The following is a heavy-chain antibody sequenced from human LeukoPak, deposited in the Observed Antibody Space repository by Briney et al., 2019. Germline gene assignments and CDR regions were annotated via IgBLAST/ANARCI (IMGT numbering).Heavy chain of an antibody. CDR2: INPSGGST. J-gene: IGHJ4*02. Sequence: GASVKVSCKASGYTFTSYYMHWVRQAPGQGLEWMGIINPSGGSTSYAQKFQGRVTMTRDMSTSTVYMELSSLRSDDTDVYYCARDGWYYDIPYWGQGTLVTVSS. CDR3: ARDGWYYDIPY. D-gene: IGHD3-3*01. V-gene: IGHV1-46*01. CDR1: GYTFTSYY.